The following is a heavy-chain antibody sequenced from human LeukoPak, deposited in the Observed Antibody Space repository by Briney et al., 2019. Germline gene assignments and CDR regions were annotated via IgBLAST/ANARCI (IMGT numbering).Heavy chain of an antibody. CDR2: ILPMFGTA. Sequence: ASVKVSCKASGGTFISYAWVRQAPGHGLEWLGGILPMFGTAKYAQKFQGRVTITADESTSTAYMELSSLRSEDTAVYYCARHRPAKHYYDSSAYSPFDYWGQGTLVTVSS. J-gene: IGHJ4*02. V-gene: IGHV1-69*13. D-gene: IGHD3-22*01. CDR1: GGTFISYA. CDR3: ARHRPAKHYYDSSAYSPFDY.